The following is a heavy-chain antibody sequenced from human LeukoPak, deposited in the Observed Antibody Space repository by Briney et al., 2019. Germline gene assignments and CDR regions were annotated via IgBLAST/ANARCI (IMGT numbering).Heavy chain of an antibody. CDR3: ARKVGATGIYSDY. Sequence: GGSLRLSCAASGFTFSSYAMHWVRQAPGKGLEYVSAISSNGGSTYYANSVKGRFTISRDNSKNTLYLQMGSLRAEDMAVYYCARKVGATGIYSDYWGQGTLVTVSS. CDR1: GFTFSSYA. J-gene: IGHJ4*02. V-gene: IGHV3-64*01. D-gene: IGHD1-26*01. CDR2: ISSNGGST.